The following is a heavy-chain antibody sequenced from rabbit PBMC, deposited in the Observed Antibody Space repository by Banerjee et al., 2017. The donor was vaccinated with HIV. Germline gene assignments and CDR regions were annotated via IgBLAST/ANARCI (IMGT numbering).Heavy chain of an antibody. Sequence: QEQLEESGGGLVKPGGSLKLSCKASGFDFSSYGVSWVRQAPGKGLEWIGYITYGGSAFYASWAKGRFTISRTSTTVDLKMTSLTAADTATYFCARDLAGVIGWNFNFWGPGTLVTVS. CDR2: ITYGGSA. V-gene: IGHV1S36*01. J-gene: IGHJ4*01. CDR1: GFDFSSYG. D-gene: IGHD4-1*01. CDR3: ARDLAGVIGWNFNF.